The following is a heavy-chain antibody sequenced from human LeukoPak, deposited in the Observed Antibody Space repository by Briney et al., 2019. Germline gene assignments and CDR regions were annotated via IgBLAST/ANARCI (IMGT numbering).Heavy chain of an antibody. CDR1: GGSISSGGYY. V-gene: IGHV4-30-2*01. CDR2: IYHSGST. CDR3: AGVTVYNWNYGY. Sequence: SQTLSLTCTVSGGSISSGGYYWSWIRQPPGKGLEWIGYIYHSGSTYYNPSLKSRVTISVDRSKNQFSLKLSSVTAADTAVYYCAGVTVYNWNYGYWGQGTLVTVSS. J-gene: IGHJ4*02. D-gene: IGHD1-7*01.